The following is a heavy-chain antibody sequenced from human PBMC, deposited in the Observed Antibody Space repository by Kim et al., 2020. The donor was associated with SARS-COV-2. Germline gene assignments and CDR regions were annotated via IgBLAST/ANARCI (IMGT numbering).Heavy chain of an antibody. D-gene: IGHD3-10*01. V-gene: IGHV3-7*01. CDR1: GFSFSSYW. CDR3: ARDNGVVRGVYYFDL. J-gene: IGHJ4*02. CDR2: IKQDGSEI. Sequence: GGSLRLSCEASGFSFSSYWMSWVRQAPGKGLEWVADIKQDGSEIFYVDSVKGRFTASRDNAKNLLYLQMNSLRAEDTAVYHCARDNGVVRGVYYFDLWGQGTLVTVSS.